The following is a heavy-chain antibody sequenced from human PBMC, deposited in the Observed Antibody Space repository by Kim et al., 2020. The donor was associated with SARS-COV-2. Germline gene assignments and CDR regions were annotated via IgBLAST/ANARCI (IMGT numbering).Heavy chain of an antibody. Sequence: SETLSLTCNVSGGSISSTTFYWGWIRQPPGKGLEWIGSISYSGSTYYNPSLKSRVTFSLDTSKSQFSLRLSSVTAADTAVYYCAAEDCSSTSCYPPLNWLDPWGQGTLVTVSS. D-gene: IGHD2-2*01. CDR1: GGSISSTTFY. J-gene: IGHJ5*02. CDR3: AAEDCSSTSCYPPLNWLDP. V-gene: IGHV4-39*01. CDR2: ISYSGST.